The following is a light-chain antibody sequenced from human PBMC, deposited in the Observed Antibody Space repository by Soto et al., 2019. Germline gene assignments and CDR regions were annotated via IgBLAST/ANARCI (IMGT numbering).Light chain of an antibody. J-gene: IGKJ2*01. V-gene: IGKV3-20*01. CDR1: QSVSSTY. CDR3: QQYGSSPYT. CDR2: GAY. Sequence: EIVLTQSPGTLSLSPGERATLSCRASQSVSSTYLAWYQQKPGQAPRRLIYGAYIRATGIPDRVSGSGSGTDFTLTISRLEPEDFAVYYCQQYGSSPYTFGQGNKLEIK.